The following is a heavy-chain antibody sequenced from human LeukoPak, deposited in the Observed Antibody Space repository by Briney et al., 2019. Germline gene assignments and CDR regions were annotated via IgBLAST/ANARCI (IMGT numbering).Heavy chain of an antibody. Sequence: PGGSLRLSCEVSGFIFSNYGMHWVRQAPGKGLEWVALIWYDGRTKFHADSVRGRFTISRDNPANTLYLQMSSLRVEDTAVYYCAREWGRIAVAGGPGYWGQGALVTVSS. CDR3: AREWGRIAVAGGPGY. V-gene: IGHV3-33*01. CDR2: IWYDGRTK. D-gene: IGHD6-19*01. CDR1: GFIFSNYG. J-gene: IGHJ4*02.